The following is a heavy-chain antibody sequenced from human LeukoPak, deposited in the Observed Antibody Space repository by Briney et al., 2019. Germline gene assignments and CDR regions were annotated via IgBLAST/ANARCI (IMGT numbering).Heavy chain of an antibody. J-gene: IGHJ4*02. D-gene: IGHD3-22*01. V-gene: IGHV3-23*01. CDR1: GFTFSTYA. CDR2: LNPSGSNT. CDR3: AKGNTSGYYNFDY. Sequence: GGSLRLSCAASGFTFSTYAMNWVRQAPGRGLEWVSALNPSGSNTYYAGSVKGRFTISRDNSKNTLYLQMNSLRAEDTAVYFCAKGNTSGYYNFDYWGQGILVTVSS.